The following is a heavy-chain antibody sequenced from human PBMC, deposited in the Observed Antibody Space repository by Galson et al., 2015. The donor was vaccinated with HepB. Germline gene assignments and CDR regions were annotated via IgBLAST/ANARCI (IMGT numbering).Heavy chain of an antibody. CDR3: ARDNSGADGNGYHAFGI. D-gene: IGHD3-22*01. CDR2: IYHSGRT. CDR1: GGSISNYY. J-gene: IGHJ3*02. V-gene: IGHV4-59*01. Sequence: LTCSVSGGSISNYYWSWIRQPPGKGLEWIGYIYHSGRTNYNPSLKSRVAISVDTSQNQFSLKVNSVTAADTAVYYCARDNSGADGNGYHAFGIWGQGTMVTVSS.